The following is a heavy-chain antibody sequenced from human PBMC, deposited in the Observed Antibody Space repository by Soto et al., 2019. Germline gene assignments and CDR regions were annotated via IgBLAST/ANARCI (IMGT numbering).Heavy chain of an antibody. D-gene: IGHD2-2*01. J-gene: IGHJ5*02. V-gene: IGHV3-7*04. CDR3: ARGYCSGTSCYPNWFDP. CDR1: GFTFSSYW. Sequence: EVQLVESGGGLVQPGGSLRLSCAASGFTFSSYWMSWVRQAPGKGLEWVANIKVDGSEKYYVDSVKGRFTISRDNAENSLYLQMNSLRAEDTAVYHCARGYCSGTSCYPNWFDPWGQGTLVTVSS. CDR2: IKVDGSEK.